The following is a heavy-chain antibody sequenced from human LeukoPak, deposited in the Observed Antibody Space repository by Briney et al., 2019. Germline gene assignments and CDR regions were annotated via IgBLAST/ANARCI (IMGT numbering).Heavy chain of an antibody. Sequence: SETLSLTCTVSGGSISSCYWSWIRQPPGKGLEWIGYIYYSGSTNYNPSLKSRVTISVDTSKNQFSLKLSSVTAADTAVYYCARDPNDSSGYHWYFDLWGRGTLVTVSS. CDR2: IYYSGST. V-gene: IGHV4-59*01. CDR1: GGSISSCY. CDR3: ARDPNDSSGYHWYFDL. J-gene: IGHJ2*01. D-gene: IGHD3-22*01.